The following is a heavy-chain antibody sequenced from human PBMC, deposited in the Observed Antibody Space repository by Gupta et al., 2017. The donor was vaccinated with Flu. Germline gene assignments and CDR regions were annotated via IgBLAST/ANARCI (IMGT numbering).Heavy chain of an antibody. CDR3: TTDPRTPRAFDP. CDR2: IKSKSDGGTT. J-gene: IGHJ5*02. Sequence: SAWMDWVRQAPGKGLEWVGRIKSKSDGGTTDYAASVKGRFSISWDDSKSTLFLQMNSLKIEDTALYYCTTDPRTPRAFDPWGQGTLVTVSS. V-gene: IGHV3-15*01. CDR1: SAW.